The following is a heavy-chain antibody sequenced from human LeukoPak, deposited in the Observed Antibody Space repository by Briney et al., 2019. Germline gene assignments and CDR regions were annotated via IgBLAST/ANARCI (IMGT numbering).Heavy chain of an antibody. D-gene: IGHD2-2*02. CDR3: TRLAIAPDYYYYMDV. Sequence: GGSLRLSCAASGFTFSGSAMHWVRPASGKGLEWVGRIRSKANSYATAYAASVKGRFTISRDDSKNTAYLQMNSLKTEDTAVYYCTRLAIAPDYYYYMDVWGKGTTVTVSS. CDR1: GFTFSGSA. V-gene: IGHV3-73*01. J-gene: IGHJ6*03. CDR2: IRSKANSYAT.